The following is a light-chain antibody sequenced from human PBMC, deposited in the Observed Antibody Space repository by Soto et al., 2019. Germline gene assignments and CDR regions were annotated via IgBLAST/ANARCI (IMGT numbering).Light chain of an antibody. CDR2: DVT. CDR3: CSYAGNYFWV. CDR1: SSDAGNYNY. V-gene: IGLV2-11*01. J-gene: IGLJ3*02. Sequence: QSVLTQPRSVSGSPGQSVTISCTGTSSDAGNYNYVSWYQQHPGKAPKLMIYDVTKRPSGVHDRFSGSKSGNTASLTISGLQAEDEADYYCCSYAGNYFWVFGGGTKLTVL.